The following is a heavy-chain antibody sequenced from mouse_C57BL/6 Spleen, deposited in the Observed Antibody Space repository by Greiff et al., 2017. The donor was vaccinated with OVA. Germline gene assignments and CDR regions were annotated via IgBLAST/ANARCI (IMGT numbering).Heavy chain of an antibody. D-gene: IGHD1-1*01. CDR1: GYTFTSYW. CDR3: ARDGSWFAY. J-gene: IGHJ3*01. V-gene: IGHV1-64*01. Sequence: VKLVESGAELVKPGASVKLSCKASGYTFTSYWMHWVKQRPGQGLEWIGMIHPNSGSTNYNEKFKSKATLTVDKSSSTAYMQLSSLTSEDSAVYYCARDGSWFAYWGQGTLVTVSA. CDR2: IHPNSGST.